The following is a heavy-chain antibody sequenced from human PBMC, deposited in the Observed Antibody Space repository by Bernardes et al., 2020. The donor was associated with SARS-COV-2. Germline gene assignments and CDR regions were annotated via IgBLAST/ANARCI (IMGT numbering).Heavy chain of an antibody. CDR1: GYTFTGYD. CDR2: MNPNSGNT. J-gene: IGHJ6*02. V-gene: IGHV1-8*01. CDR3: ARGGGFQVLGHQSPSDYGWAA. D-gene: IGHD3-3*02. Sequence: ASVKVSCKASGYTFTGYDISWVRQATGQGLEWMGWMNPNSGNTGYAQKFQGRVTMTRDTSKDTAYMELSSLRSEDTAMYYCARGGGFQVLGHQSPSDYGWAAWGQGTAVTVSS.